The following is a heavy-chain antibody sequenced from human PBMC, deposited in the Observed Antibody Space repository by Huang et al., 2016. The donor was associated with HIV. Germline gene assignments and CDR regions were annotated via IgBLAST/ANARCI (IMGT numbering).Heavy chain of an antibody. CDR1: GGTFSSYA. D-gene: IGHD3-22*01. Sequence: QVQLVQSGAEVKKPGSSVKVSCKASGGTFSSYAIRGVRQAPGQGLEWMGWIIPIFGTANYAQKCQGRVTITADESTSTAYMELSSLRSEDTAVYYWARARGYYDSSVSYYFDYWGQGTLVTVSS. J-gene: IGHJ4*02. CDR2: IIPIFGTA. V-gene: IGHV1-69*13. CDR3: ARARGYYDSSVSYYFDY.